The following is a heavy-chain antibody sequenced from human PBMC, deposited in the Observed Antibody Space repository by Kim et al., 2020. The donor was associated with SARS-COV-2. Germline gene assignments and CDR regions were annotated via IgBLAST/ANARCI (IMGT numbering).Heavy chain of an antibody. D-gene: IGHD3-3*01. Sequence: YAASVKCRFTIAGDNAKNTRYLQLNRLRVEDTAVYYGARVASKLRFLNFEYWGQGTLVTVSP. V-gene: IGHV3-23*05. J-gene: IGHJ4*02. CDR3: ARVASKLRFLNFEY.